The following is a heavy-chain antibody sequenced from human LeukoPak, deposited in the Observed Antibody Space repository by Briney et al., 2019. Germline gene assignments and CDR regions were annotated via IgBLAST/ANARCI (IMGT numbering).Heavy chain of an antibody. CDR1: GGSISSYY. V-gene: IGHV4-59*01. CDR2: IYYSGST. D-gene: IGHD5-24*01. J-gene: IGHJ4*02. Sequence: SETLSLTCTVSGGSISSYYWSWIRQPPGKGLEWIGYIYYSGSTNYNPSLKSRVTISVDTSKNQFSLKPSSVTAADTAVYYCARASRDGYNYYFDYWGQGTLVTVSS. CDR3: ARASRDGYNYYFDY.